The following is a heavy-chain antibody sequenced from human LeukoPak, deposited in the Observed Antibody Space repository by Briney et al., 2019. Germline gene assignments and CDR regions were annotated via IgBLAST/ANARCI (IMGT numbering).Heavy chain of an antibody. Sequence: PSGTLSLTCAVSGGSISSSNWWSWVRQPPGKGLEWIGEIYHSGSTNYNPSLKSRVTISVDKSKNQFSLKLSSVTAADTAVYYCARQFSRYYYYYYMDVWGKGTTVTVS. V-gene: IGHV4-4*02. J-gene: IGHJ6*03. D-gene: IGHD3-9*01. CDR2: IYHSGST. CDR3: ARQFSRYYYYYYMDV. CDR1: GGSISSSNW.